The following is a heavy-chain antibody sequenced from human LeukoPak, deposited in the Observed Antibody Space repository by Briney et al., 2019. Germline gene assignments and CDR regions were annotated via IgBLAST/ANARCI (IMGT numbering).Heavy chain of an antibody. CDR1: GGSFSGYY. D-gene: IGHD1-26*01. CDR3: ARGSQRGSPVGY. J-gene: IGHJ4*02. V-gene: IGHV4-34*01. Sequence: PSETLSLTCAVYGGSFSGYYWSWIRQPPGKGLEWIGEINHSGSTNYKPSLKSRVTISVDTSKNQFSLKLSSVTAADTAVYYCARGSQRGSPVGYWGQGTLVTVSS. CDR2: INHSGST.